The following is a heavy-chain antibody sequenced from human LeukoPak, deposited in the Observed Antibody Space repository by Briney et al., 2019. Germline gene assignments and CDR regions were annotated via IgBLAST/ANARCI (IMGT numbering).Heavy chain of an antibody. CDR1: GGTFSSYA. J-gene: IGHJ4*02. CDR2: IIPILGIA. CDR3: ARGDVDSSSWYTDY. V-gene: IGHV1-69*04. D-gene: IGHD6-13*01. Sequence: SVKVSCKASGGTFSSYAISWVRQAPGQGLEWMGRIIPILGIANYAQEFQGRVTITADKSTSTAYMELSSLRSEDTAVYYCARGDVDSSSWYTDYWGQGTLVTVSS.